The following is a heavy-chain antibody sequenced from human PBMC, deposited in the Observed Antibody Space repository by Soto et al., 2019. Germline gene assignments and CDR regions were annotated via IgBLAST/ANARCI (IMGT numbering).Heavy chain of an antibody. V-gene: IGHV3-21*01. CDR3: ARDRYSYYDFWSGSLPYYYFGMDV. Sequence: PGGSLRLSCAVSGFIFSRYSMNWVRQAPGKGLEWVSSIGTSGSYIHDTDSVKGRFTISRDNAKNSLYPQMNSLRAEDTAVYYCARDRYSYYDFWSGSLPYYYFGMDVWGQGTTVTVSS. D-gene: IGHD3-3*01. J-gene: IGHJ6*02. CDR2: IGTSGSYI. CDR1: GFIFSRYS.